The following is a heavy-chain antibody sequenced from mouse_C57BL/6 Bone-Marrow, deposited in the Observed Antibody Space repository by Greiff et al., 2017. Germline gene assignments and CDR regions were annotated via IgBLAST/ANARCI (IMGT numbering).Heavy chain of an antibody. CDR2: ISYDGSN. CDR3: ARGVGRAMDY. CDR1: GYSITSGYY. D-gene: IGHD4-1*01. Sequence: DVQLQESGPGLVKPSQSLSLTCSVTGYSITSGYYWNWIRQFPGNKLEWMGYISYDGSNNYNPSLKNRISITRDTSKNQFFLKLNSVTTEDTATYYCARGVGRAMDYWGQGTSVTVSS. J-gene: IGHJ4*01. V-gene: IGHV3-6*02.